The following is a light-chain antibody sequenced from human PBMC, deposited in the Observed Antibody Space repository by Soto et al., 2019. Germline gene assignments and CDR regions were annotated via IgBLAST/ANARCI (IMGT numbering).Light chain of an antibody. Sequence: SVLTQPASVSGSPGQSVTISCTGTSGDIGRYKFVSWFQQHPGKAPKLLIFEGTNRPSGVSHRFSGSKSGNTASLTISGLQAEDEADYYCSSYTSSSFYVFGTGTKVIV. CDR2: EGT. J-gene: IGLJ1*01. CDR3: SSYTSSSFYV. CDR1: SGDIGRYKF. V-gene: IGLV2-14*01.